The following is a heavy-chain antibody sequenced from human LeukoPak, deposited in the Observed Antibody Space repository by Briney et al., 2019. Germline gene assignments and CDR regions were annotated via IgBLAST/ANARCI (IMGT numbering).Heavy chain of an antibody. CDR1: GCRFTSYW. CDR3: ARRRWLQLNANFDY. J-gene: IGHJ4*02. D-gene: IGHD5-24*01. Sequence: GESLKISFKGSGCRFTSYWIGWVRPMPGKGLEWMGIIYPGDSDTRYSPSFQGQVTISADKSISTAYLQWSSLKASDTAMYYCARRRWLQLNANFDYWGQGTLVTVSS. V-gene: IGHV5-51*01. CDR2: IYPGDSDT.